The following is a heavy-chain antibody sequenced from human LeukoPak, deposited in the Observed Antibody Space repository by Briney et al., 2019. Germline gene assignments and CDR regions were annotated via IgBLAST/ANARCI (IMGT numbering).Heavy chain of an antibody. J-gene: IGHJ6*02. CDR3: ARGQLGYSYGSHLQVDV. CDR2: ISAYNGNT. CDR1: GYTFTSYG. D-gene: IGHD5-18*01. V-gene: IGHV1-18*01. Sequence: ASVKVSCKASGYTFTSYGISWVRQATGQGLEWMGWISAYNGNTNYAQKLQGRVTMTTDTSTSTAYMELRSLRSDDTAVDYCARGQLGYSYGSHLQVDVWGQGNTVTVSS.